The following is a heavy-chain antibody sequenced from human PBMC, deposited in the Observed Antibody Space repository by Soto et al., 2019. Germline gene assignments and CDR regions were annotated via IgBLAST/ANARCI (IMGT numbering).Heavy chain of an antibody. CDR1: GGSISSSSYY. V-gene: IGHV4-39*01. D-gene: IGHD3-3*01. CDR3: ATITIFGVVPNYFDY. Sequence: SETLSLTCAVSGGSISSSSYYWGWIRQPPGKGLEWIGSFYYSESTYYNPSLKSRVTISVDTSKNQFSLKLSSVTAADTAVYYCATITIFGVVPNYFDYWGQGTLVTVSS. J-gene: IGHJ4*02. CDR2: FYYSEST.